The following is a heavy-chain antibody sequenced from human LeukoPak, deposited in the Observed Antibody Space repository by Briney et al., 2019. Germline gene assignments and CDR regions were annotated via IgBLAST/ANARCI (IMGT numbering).Heavy chain of an antibody. CDR3: ARGDCSSTSCYAGSMDDTRYYYYYMDV. J-gene: IGHJ6*03. Sequence: ASVKVSCKASGYTFTGYYMHWVRQAPGQGLEWMGWINPNSGGTNYAQKLQGRVTMTRDTSISTAYMELSRLRSDDTAVYYCARGDCSSTSCYAGSMDDTRYYYYYMDVWGKGTTVTVSS. CDR1: GYTFTGYY. D-gene: IGHD2-2*01. V-gene: IGHV1-2*02. CDR2: INPNSGGT.